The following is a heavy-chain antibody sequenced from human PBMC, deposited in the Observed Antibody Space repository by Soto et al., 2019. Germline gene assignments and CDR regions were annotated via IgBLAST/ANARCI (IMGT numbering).Heavy chain of an antibody. Sequence: PGGSLRLSWAASGFTCSSYSMNWVRQAPGKGLEWVSSISSSSSYIYYADSVKGRFTISRDNAKNSLYLQMNSLRAEDTAVYYCARYCSGGSCYQGGLSDLVDYWGQGTLVTVSS. CDR2: ISSSSSYI. CDR1: GFTCSSYS. V-gene: IGHV3-21*01. J-gene: IGHJ4*02. CDR3: ARYCSGGSCYQGGLSDLVDY. D-gene: IGHD2-15*01.